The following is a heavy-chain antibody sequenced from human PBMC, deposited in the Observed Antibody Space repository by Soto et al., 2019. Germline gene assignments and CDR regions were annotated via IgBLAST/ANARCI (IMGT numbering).Heavy chain of an antibody. J-gene: IGHJ3*02. D-gene: IGHD6-19*01. V-gene: IGHV4-59*01. CDR1: GVSISNYH. CDR2: IHFMGST. Sequence: LXLTCTVSGVSISNYHWSWIRQSPGKGLEWIGDIHFMGSTKYNPSLKSRVSISLDTSQNQFSLNLTSVTAADTAVYYCARDWAVAGVDAFDIWGQGTVVTV. CDR3: ARDWAVAGVDAFDI.